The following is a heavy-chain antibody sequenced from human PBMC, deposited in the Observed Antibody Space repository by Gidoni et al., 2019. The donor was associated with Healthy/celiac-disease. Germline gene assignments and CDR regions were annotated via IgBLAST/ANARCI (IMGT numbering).Heavy chain of an antibody. CDR3: ARDRDYDSSGYYL. V-gene: IGHV1-2*02. CDR1: GYTVTGYY. D-gene: IGHD3-22*01. Sequence: QVQRVQSGAEVKKPGASVKVSCKASGYTVTGYYMHWVRQAPGQGLEWMGWINPNSGGTNYAQKFQGRVTMTSDTSISTAYMELSRLRSDDTAVYYCARDRDYDSSGYYLWGQGTLVTVSS. J-gene: IGHJ5*02. CDR2: INPNSGGT.